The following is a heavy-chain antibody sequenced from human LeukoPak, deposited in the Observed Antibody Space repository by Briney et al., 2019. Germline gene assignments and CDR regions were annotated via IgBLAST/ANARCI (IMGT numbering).Heavy chain of an antibody. J-gene: IGHJ3*02. CDR3: ARRGKVGATLRDAFDI. V-gene: IGHV5-51*01. CDR1: GYSFTSYW. D-gene: IGHD1-26*01. CDR2: IYPGDSDT. Sequence: GESLKISCKGSGYSFTSYWICWVRQMPGKGLEWMGIIYPGDSDTRYSPSFQGQVTISADKSISTAYLQWSSLKASDTAMYYCARRGKVGATLRDAFDIWGQGTMVTVSS.